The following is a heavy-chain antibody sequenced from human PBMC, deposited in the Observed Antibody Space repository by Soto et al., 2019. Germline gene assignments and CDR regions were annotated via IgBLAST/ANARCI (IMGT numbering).Heavy chain of an antibody. CDR2: IYHSGST. D-gene: IGHD3-22*01. CDR1: GGSISSSNW. CDR3: ASYYYDSSGKTTPPNY. V-gene: IGHV4-4*02. Sequence: SETLSLTCAVSGGSISSSNWWSWVRQPPGKGLEWIGEIYHSGSTNYNPSLKSRVTISVDKSKNQFSLKLSSVTAADMAVYYCASYYYDSSGKTTPPNYWGQGTLVTVSS. J-gene: IGHJ4*02.